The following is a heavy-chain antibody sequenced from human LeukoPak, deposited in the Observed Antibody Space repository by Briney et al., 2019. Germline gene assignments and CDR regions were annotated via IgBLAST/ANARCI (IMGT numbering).Heavy chain of an antibody. CDR3: ARDLGEAAAAADYYYYYMDV. J-gene: IGHJ6*03. CDR2: TSGSSGNT. Sequence: GGSLRLSCAASGFTFSSYAMSWVRQAPGKGLEWVSTTSGSSGNTYYADSVKGRFTFSRDNSKNTLYLQMNSLRAEDTAVYYCARDLGEAAAAADYYYYYMDVWGKGTTVTVSS. V-gene: IGHV3-23*01. CDR1: GFTFSSYA. D-gene: IGHD6-13*01.